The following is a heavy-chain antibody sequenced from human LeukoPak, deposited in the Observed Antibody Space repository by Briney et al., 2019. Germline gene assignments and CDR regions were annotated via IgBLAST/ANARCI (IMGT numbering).Heavy chain of an antibody. CDR2: IYYSGST. D-gene: IGHD3-10*01. CDR1: GGSISSSYSY. J-gene: IGHJ6*03. Sequence: PSETLSLTCTVSGGSISSSYSYWGWIRQPPGKGLEWIGNIYYSGSTYYNPSLKSRVTISVDKSKNQFSLKLSSVTAADTAVYYCARRVRGVIHYYYYYMDVWGKGTTVTVSS. V-gene: IGHV4-39*07. CDR3: ARRVRGVIHYYYYYMDV.